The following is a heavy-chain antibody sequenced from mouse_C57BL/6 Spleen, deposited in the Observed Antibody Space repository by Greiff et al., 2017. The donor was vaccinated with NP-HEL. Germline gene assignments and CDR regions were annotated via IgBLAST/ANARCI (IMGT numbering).Heavy chain of an antibody. V-gene: IGHV5-17*01. Sequence: VQLKESGGGLVKPGGSLKLSCAASGFTFSDYGMHWVRQAPEKGLEWVAYISSGSSTIYYADTVKGRFTISRDNAKNTLFLQMTSLRSEDTAMYYCASYYYGSKYFDVWGTGTTVTVSS. D-gene: IGHD1-1*01. CDR2: ISSGSSTI. CDR3: ASYYYGSKYFDV. CDR1: GFTFSDYG. J-gene: IGHJ1*03.